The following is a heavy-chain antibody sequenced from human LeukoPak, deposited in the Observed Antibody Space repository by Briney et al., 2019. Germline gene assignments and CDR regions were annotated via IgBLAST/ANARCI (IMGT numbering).Heavy chain of an antibody. Sequence: GGSLRLSCAASGFTFSSYEMNWVRQAPGKGLEWVSYISSSGSTIYYADSVKGRFTISRDNAKNSLYLQMNSLRAEDTAVYYCARAEEDDYGDYGTFDYWGQGTLVTVSS. CDR2: ISSSGSTI. V-gene: IGHV3-48*03. CDR1: GFTFSSYE. D-gene: IGHD4-17*01. CDR3: ARAEEDDYGDYGTFDY. J-gene: IGHJ4*02.